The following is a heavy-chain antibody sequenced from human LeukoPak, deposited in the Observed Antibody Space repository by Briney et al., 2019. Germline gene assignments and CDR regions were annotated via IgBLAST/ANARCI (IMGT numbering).Heavy chain of an antibody. Sequence: SETLSLTCTVSGASVSSGSDFWSWVRQPPGKGLEWIGYIYHSGSTYYNPSLKSRVTLSLDRSKNQFSLKLSSVTAADTAVYYCARAIIWGDRTWISPSDAFDIWGQGTVVTVSS. D-gene: IGHD5-12*01. CDR3: ARAIIWGDRTWISPSDAFDI. J-gene: IGHJ3*02. CDR2: IYHSGST. CDR1: GASVSSGSDF. V-gene: IGHV4-30-2*01.